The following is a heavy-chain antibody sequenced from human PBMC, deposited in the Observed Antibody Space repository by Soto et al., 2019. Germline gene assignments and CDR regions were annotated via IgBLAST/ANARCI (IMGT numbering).Heavy chain of an antibody. CDR3: AREVKQRLGYYYIGLDV. CDR2: FDPEDGET. V-gene: IGHV1-24*01. Sequence: ASVKVSCKVSGYTLTELSMHWVRQAPGKGLEWMGGFDPEDGETIYAQKFQGRVTMTEDTSTDTAYMELSSLTAADTAVYYCAREVKQRLGYYYIGLDVWGQGTTVTVSS. D-gene: IGHD6-25*01. J-gene: IGHJ6*02. CDR1: GYTLTELS.